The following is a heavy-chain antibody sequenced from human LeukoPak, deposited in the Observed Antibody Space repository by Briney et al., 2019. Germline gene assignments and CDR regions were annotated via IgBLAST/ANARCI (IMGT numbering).Heavy chain of an antibody. J-gene: IGHJ6*03. Sequence: PGGSLRLSCAASGFTFDDYGMSWVRQAPGKGLEWVSAIGSSGSTFYADSVKGRFTISRDNSKNTLYLQMNGLRAEDTAVYYCAKGTSWLSPYYYMDVWGTGTTVTVSS. CDR3: AKGTSWLSPYYYMDV. CDR1: GFTFDDYG. D-gene: IGHD2-2*01. V-gene: IGHV3-23*01. CDR2: IGSSGST.